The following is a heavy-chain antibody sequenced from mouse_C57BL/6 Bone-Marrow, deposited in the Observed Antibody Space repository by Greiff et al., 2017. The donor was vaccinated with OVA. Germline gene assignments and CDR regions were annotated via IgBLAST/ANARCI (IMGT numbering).Heavy chain of an antibody. CDR2: INPSSGYT. V-gene: IGHV1-7*01. J-gene: IGHJ1*03. CDR3: ARGVPGYFDV. Sequence: VQLQQSGAELAKPGASVKLSCKASGYTFTSYWMHWVKQRPGQGLEWIGYINPSSGYTKYNEKFKGKATLTADKSSSTAYMQLNSLTSEDSAVYFCARGVPGYFDVWGTGTTVTVSS. CDR1: GYTFTSYW.